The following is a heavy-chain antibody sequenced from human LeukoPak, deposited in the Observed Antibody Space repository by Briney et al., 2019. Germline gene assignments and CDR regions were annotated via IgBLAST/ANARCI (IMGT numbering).Heavy chain of an antibody. CDR2: IGTAGDT. D-gene: IGHD3-10*01. CDR1: GFTFSSYD. V-gene: IGHV3-13*01. Sequence: PGGSLRLSCAASGFTFSSYDMHWVRQATGKGLEWVSAIGTAGDTYYPGSVKGRFTISRENAKNTLYLQMNSLGAEDTAVYYCTKAAVPKLIMVRGGFDNWGLGTLVTVSS. J-gene: IGHJ4*02. CDR3: TKAAVPKLIMVRGGFDN.